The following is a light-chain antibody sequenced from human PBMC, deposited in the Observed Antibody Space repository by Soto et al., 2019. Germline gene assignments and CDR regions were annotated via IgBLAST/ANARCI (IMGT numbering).Light chain of an antibody. CDR1: QSVSRF. V-gene: IGKV3-20*01. J-gene: IGKJ5*01. CDR2: AAS. Sequence: EIVMTQSPATLSVSPGERVTLSCRASQSVSRFLAWYQQKAGQAPRLVIYAASTRATGIPDRFSGSGSGTDFTLTISRLEPEDFAVFYCQQYAVSPITFGQGTRLEIK. CDR3: QQYAVSPIT.